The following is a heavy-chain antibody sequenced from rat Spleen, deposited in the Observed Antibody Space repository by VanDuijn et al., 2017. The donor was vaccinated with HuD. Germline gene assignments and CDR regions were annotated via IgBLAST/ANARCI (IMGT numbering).Heavy chain of an antibody. J-gene: IGHJ2*01. CDR1: GFTFSNFD. Sequence: EVHLVESGGGLVQPGRSLKLSCTASGFTFSNFDMAWVRQAPTKGLDWVASISPSGYSTYYRDSMKGRFTISRDNAKNTLYLQMNSLRSEDTATYYCTRGGYSSLDYWGQGVMVTVSS. V-gene: IGHV5-27*01. CDR2: ISPSGYST. CDR3: TRGGYSSLDY. D-gene: IGHD1-8*01.